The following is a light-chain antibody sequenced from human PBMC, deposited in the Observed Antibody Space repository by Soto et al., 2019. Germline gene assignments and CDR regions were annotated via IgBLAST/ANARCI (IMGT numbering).Light chain of an antibody. Sequence: DIQMTQSPSSLSASVGDRVTITCRASQYIYNYLSWYKKKPGKAPKLLSYDASSSQSGVPPRFSGSGSGTDFTLSISSLQPEDFETYYCQQTYITPLTFGGGTKVDIK. V-gene: IGKV1-39*01. CDR1: QYIYNY. J-gene: IGKJ4*01. CDR2: DAS. CDR3: QQTYITPLT.